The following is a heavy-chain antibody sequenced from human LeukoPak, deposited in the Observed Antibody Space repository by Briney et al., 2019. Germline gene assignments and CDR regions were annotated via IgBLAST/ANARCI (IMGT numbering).Heavy chain of an antibody. CDR3: ARDLWDATGY. CDR2: IYSGDTT. J-gene: IGHJ4*02. V-gene: IGHV3-66*02. CDR1: GFTTNY. Sequence: SGGSLRLSCAVSGFTTNYMSWVRQAPGKGLEWVSVIYSGDTTYYADPVRGRFTISRDISKNTLYLQMNSLRPEDTAVYHCARDLWDATGYWGQGTLVTVSS. D-gene: IGHD1-14*01.